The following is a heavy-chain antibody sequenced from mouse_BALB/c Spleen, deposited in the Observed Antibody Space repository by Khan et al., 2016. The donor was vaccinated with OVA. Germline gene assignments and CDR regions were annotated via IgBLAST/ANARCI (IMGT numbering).Heavy chain of an antibody. D-gene: IGHD2-10*01. CDR2: IWSDGST. CDR3: ARQPYFHYDSMDY. Sequence: VQLQESGPGLVAPSQSLSITCTISGFSFTNYGIHWVRQPPGKGLEWLVVIWSDGSTSYNSALKSRLSISRDNSKSQVFLRMNSLQTDDTAMYYCARQPYFHYDSMDYWGQGTSVIVSS. CDR1: GFSFTNYG. J-gene: IGHJ4*01. V-gene: IGHV2-6-1*01.